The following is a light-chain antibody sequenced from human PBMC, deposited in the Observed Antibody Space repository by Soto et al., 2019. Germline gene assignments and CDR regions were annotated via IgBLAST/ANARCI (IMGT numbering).Light chain of an antibody. CDR1: STNIGSHT. CDR2: SSN. J-gene: IGLJ2*01. CDR3: AAWDDSLNGVV. Sequence: VLTQPPSASGTPGQRVTISCSGSSTNIGSHTVNWYQQVPGTAPKLLIYSSNLRPSGVPDRFSGSKSGTSASLAISGLQSEDEADYCCAAWDDSLNGVVFGGGTKLTVL. V-gene: IGLV1-44*01.